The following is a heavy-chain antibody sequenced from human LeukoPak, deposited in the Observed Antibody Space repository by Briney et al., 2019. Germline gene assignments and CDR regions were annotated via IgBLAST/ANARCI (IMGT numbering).Heavy chain of an antibody. CDR2: IRYDGSNE. V-gene: IGHV3-30*02. CDR1: GFTFSSYG. CDR3: VKSGYNRFDY. J-gene: IGHJ4*02. Sequence: GGSLRLSCAASGFTFSSYGMHWVRQAPGKGLEWVSFIRYDGSNEYYADSMRGRFTISRDTSKNTLYLQMNSLRAADTAVYYCVKSGYNRFDYWGQGALVTVSS. D-gene: IGHD5-24*01.